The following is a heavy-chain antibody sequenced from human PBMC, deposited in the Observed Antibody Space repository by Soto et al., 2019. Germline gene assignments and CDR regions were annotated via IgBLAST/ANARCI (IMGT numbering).Heavy chain of an antibody. J-gene: IGHJ4*02. CDR2: IYHSGST. V-gene: IGHV4-38-2*02. Sequence: SETLSLTCAVSGYSISTGFNWAWIRQPPGKGLEWIGSIYHSGSTYYNLSLKSRVTISSDASKNQLSLKLSSVTAADTALYYFARDWAKGICQLDYWGQGTLVTVSS. CDR3: ARDWAKGICQLDY. CDR1: GYSISTGFN. D-gene: IGHD2-2*01.